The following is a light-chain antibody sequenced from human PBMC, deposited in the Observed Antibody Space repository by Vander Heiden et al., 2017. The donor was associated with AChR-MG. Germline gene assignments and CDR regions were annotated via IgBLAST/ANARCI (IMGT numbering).Light chain of an antibody. CDR3: QAWDTSTGVV. V-gene: IGLV3-1*01. CDR2: QDT. Sequence: SYALTQPPSGSVSPGQTASITCSGDKLGNKYVCWYQQKPGQSPVLVIYQDTRRPSGIPERFSGSISGNTATLTISGTQPMDEADYYCQAWDTSTGVVFGGGTKLTVL. J-gene: IGLJ2*01. CDR1: KLGNKY.